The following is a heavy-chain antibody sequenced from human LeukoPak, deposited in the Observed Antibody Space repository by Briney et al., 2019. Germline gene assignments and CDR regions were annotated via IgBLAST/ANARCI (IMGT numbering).Heavy chain of an antibody. CDR1: GFTFSSYS. Sequence: GGSLRLSCAASGFTFSSYSMNWVRQAPGKGLEWVSSISSSSSYIYYADSAKGRFTISRDNAKKSLYLQMNSLRAEDTAVYYCARDPHTAMVPYYYYYYMDVWGKGTTVTVSS. D-gene: IGHD5-18*01. V-gene: IGHV3-21*01. J-gene: IGHJ6*03. CDR2: ISSSSSYI. CDR3: ARDPHTAMVPYYYYYYMDV.